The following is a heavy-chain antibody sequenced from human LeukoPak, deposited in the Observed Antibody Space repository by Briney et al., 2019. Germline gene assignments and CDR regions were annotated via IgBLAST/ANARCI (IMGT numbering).Heavy chain of an antibody. Sequence: GGSLRLSCAASGFTFSSYWMSWVRQAPGKGLEWVANIKQDGSEKYYVDSVKGRFTISRDNPKNSLYLQMNSLRAEDTAVYFCARDVYSVYDQTREFDYWGQGTLVTVSS. J-gene: IGHJ4*02. CDR1: GFTFSSYW. V-gene: IGHV3-7*01. CDR2: IKQDGSEK. D-gene: IGHD5/OR15-5a*01. CDR3: ARDVYSVYDQTREFDY.